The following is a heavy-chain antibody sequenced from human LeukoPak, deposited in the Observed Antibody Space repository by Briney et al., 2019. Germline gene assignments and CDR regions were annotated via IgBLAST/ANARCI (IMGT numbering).Heavy chain of an antibody. V-gene: IGHV1-8*01. CDR2: MNPNSGNT. CDR1: GYTFTSYD. D-gene: IGHD2-2*01. CDR3: ASTIVVVPAADDAFDI. J-gene: IGHJ3*02. Sequence: ASVKVSCKASGYTFTSYDINWVRQATGQGLQWMGWMNPNSGNTGYAQKFQGRVTMTRNTSISTAYMELSSLRSEDTAVYYCASTIVVVPAADDAFDIWGQGTMVTVSS.